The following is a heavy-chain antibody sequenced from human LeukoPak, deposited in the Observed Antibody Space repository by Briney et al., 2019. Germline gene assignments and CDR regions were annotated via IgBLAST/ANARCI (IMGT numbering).Heavy chain of an antibody. V-gene: IGHV3-74*01. D-gene: IGHD3-16*01. CDR3: ARITRPHGGSSDVLEP. CDR1: GFTFSDYW. J-gene: IGHJ5*02. Sequence: GWSLRLSCAASGFTFSDYWMHWVRQAPGKGLVWVSRVNNDGSSTAYADSVKGRFTISRDNAKNTVYLQMNSLRAEDTAVYYCARITRPHGGSSDVLEPWGQGTLVTVSS. CDR2: VNNDGSST.